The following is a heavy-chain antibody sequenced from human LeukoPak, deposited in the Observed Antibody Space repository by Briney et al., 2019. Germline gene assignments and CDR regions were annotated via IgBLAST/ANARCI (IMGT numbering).Heavy chain of an antibody. CDR1: GFTFSSYG. V-gene: IGHV3-33*01. CDR3: ATHYGSGSPSFDY. J-gene: IGHJ4*02. D-gene: IGHD3-10*01. Sequence: GRSLRLSCAASGFTFSSYGMHWVRQAPGKGLEWVAVIWYDGSNKYYTDSVKGRFTISRDNSKNTLYLQMNSLRAEDTAVYYCATHYGSGSPSFDYWGQGTLVTVSS. CDR2: IWYDGSNK.